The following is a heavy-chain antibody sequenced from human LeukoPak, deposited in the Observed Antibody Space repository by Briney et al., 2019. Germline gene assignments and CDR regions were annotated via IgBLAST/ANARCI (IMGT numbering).Heavy chain of an antibody. CDR2: MNPNSGNT. CDR1: GYTFTNFD. V-gene: IGHV1-8*03. CDR3: ARGSVISAFDP. Sequence: ASVKVSCKASGYTFTNFDINWVRQASGQGLEWMGWMNPNSGNTGYAQDFQGRVTITRNTSISTAYMELSSLRSEDTAVYYCARGSVISAFDPWGQGTLVTVSS. J-gene: IGHJ5*02. D-gene: IGHD2-15*01.